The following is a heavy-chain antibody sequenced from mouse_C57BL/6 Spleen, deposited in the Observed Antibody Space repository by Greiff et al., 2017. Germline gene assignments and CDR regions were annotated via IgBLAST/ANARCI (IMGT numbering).Heavy chain of an antibody. CDR3: ALYYGSSYRYFDV. J-gene: IGHJ1*03. CDR1: GYTFTSYW. V-gene: IGHV1-59*01. CDR2: IDPSDSYT. Sequence: VQLQQSGAELVRPGTSVKLSCKASGYTFTSYWMHWVKQRPGQGLEWIGVIDPSDSYTNYNQKFKGKATLTVDTSSSTAYMQLSSLTSEDSAVYYCALYYGSSYRYFDVWGTGTTVTVSS. D-gene: IGHD1-1*01.